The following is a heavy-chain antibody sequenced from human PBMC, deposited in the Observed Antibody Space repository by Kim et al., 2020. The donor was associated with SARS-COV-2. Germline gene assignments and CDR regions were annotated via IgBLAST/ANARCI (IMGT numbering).Heavy chain of an antibody. CDR1: GGSISSGGYY. D-gene: IGHD3-3*01. J-gene: IGHJ4*02. CDR2: IYYSGST. CDR3: ARAGPRRSVDY. Sequence: SETLSLTCTVSGGSISSGGYYWSWIRQHPGKGLEWIGYIYYSGSTYYNPSLKSRVTISVDTSKNQFSLKLSSVTAADTAVYYCARAGPRRSVDYWGQGTLVTVSS. V-gene: IGHV4-31*03.